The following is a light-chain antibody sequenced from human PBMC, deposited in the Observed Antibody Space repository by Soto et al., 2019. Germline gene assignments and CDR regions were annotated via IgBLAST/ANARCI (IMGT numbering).Light chain of an antibody. CDR2: GNS. CDR3: QSYDISLSGWV. Sequence: QSVLTQPPSVSGAPGQRVTISCTGSSSNIGAGYDVHWYQQLPGTAPKLLIYGNSNRPSGVPDRFSGSKSGTSASLAITGRRAEDEADYYCQSYDISLSGWVFGGGTKLTV. CDR1: SSNIGAGYD. J-gene: IGLJ3*02. V-gene: IGLV1-40*01.